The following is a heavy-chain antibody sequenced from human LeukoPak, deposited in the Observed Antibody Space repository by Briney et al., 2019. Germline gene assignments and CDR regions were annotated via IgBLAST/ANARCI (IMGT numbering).Heavy chain of an antibody. J-gene: IGHJ4*02. CDR1: GGSISSGDYY. V-gene: IGHV4-30-4*08. CDR2: IYYSGST. D-gene: IGHD6-19*01. CDR3: ARLAVGIDY. Sequence: TSETLSLTCTVSGGSISSGDYYWSWIRQPPGKGLEWIGYIYYSGSTYYNPSLKSRVTISVNTSKNQFSLKLSSVTAADTAVYYCARLAVGIDYWGQGTLVTVSS.